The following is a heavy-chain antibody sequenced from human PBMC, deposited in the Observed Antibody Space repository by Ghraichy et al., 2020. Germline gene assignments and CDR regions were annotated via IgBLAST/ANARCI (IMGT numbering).Heavy chain of an antibody. V-gene: IGHV4-34*01. CDR3: ARGASFYDYIWGSYRPFNYFDY. D-gene: IGHD3-16*02. J-gene: IGHJ4*02. CDR2: INHSGST. Sequence: SETLSLTCAVYGGSFSGYYWSWIRQPPGKGLEWIGEINHSGSTNYNPSLNSRVTISVDTSKNQFSLKLSSVTAADTAVYYCARGASFYDYIWGSYRPFNYFDYWGQGTLVTVSS. CDR1: GGSFSGYY.